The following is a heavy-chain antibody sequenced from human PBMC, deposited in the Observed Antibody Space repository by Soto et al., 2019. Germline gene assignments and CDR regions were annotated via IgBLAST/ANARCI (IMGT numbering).Heavy chain of an antibody. D-gene: IGHD2-15*01. V-gene: IGHV3-30*18. CDR1: GFSLSSYA. CDR2: MSYDETKK. CDR3: AKDRRDGDFMHILVVDF. Sequence: QVRLVESGGGVVQPGGSLRLSCATSGFSLSSYAMHWVRQAPGKGLEWVALMSYDETKKYYADSVKGRFTISRDTSKNTLLLQMNNLRVEDTAVYYCAKDRRDGDFMHILVVDFWGQGALVTVSS. J-gene: IGHJ4*02.